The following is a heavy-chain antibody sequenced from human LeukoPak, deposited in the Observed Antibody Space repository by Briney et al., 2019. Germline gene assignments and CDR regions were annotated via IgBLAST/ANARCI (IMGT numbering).Heavy chain of an antibody. CDR1: GGSMDTYF. Sequence: NPSETLSLTCSVSGGSMDTYFWNWVRQAAGKGLEWLGRIHSSGTTNYNPSLRTRIQMSIDTSKTQFSLRLTSVTAADTAVYYCARHSRSYDSEFGYWGQGTLVTVSS. CDR2: IHSSGTT. CDR3: ARHSRSYDSEFGY. D-gene: IGHD5-12*01. V-gene: IGHV4-4*07. J-gene: IGHJ4*02.